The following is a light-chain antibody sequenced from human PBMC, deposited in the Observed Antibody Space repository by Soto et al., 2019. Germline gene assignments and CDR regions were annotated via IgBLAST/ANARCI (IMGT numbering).Light chain of an antibody. CDR1: SSDVWSYNL. J-gene: IGLJ1*01. V-gene: IGLV2-23*01. Sequence: QTSLTQPGSVSCAPGQSITISCTGTSSDVWSYNLVSWYQQHPGKAPKLMIYEGSKRPSGVSNRFSGSKSGNTASLTISGLQAEDEADYYCCSYAGSSTYAFGTGTKVNVL. CDR2: EGS. CDR3: CSYAGSSTYA.